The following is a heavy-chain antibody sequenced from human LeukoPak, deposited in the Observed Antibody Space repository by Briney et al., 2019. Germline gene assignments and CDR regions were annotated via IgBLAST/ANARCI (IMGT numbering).Heavy chain of an antibody. J-gene: IGHJ1*01. CDR3: AIGGEGSGTYFGH. CDR1: GFSFDRYE. Sequence: GGSLRLSCAASGFSFDRYEMNWVRRAPGRGLEWISYVSANGATTYYAESVRGRFPISRDNAKTSLSLQMNSLRVEDTAVYYCAIGGEGSGTYFGHWGQGTLVTVFS. D-gene: IGHD1-26*01. CDR2: VSANGATT. V-gene: IGHV3-48*03.